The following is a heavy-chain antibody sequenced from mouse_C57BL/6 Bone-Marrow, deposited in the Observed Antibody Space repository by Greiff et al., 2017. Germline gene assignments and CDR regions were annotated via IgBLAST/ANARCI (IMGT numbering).Heavy chain of an antibody. J-gene: IGHJ2*01. Sequence: VKLQQSGAELVRPGASVKLSCTASGFNIKDDYMHWVKQRPEQGLAWIGWIDPESGDTEYASKFQGKATITADTSSNQAYLQLSSLTSEDTAVYDWTTALSLYWGQGTTRTVSS. CDR3: TTALSLY. V-gene: IGHV14-4*01. CDR2: IDPESGDT. CDR1: GFNIKDDY.